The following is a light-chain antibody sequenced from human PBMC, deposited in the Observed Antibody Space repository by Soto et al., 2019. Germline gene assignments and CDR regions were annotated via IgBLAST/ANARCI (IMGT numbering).Light chain of an antibody. CDR3: QQDYNLPYT. CDR1: QSVSSSS. Sequence: PGERVTLSCRAGQSVSSSSLTWYQQKPGQAPRLLIYGASTRATSIPARFSGSGSGTDFTLTISSLQPEDFAVYYCQQDYNLPYTFGQGTKLEIK. CDR2: GAS. J-gene: IGKJ2*01. V-gene: IGKV3D-7*01.